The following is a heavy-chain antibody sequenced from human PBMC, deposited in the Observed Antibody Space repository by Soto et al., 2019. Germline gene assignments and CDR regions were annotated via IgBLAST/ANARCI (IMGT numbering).Heavy chain of an antibody. CDR1: GFTFSSYA. V-gene: IGHV3-23*01. CDR3: AKAGWGYSGSSGDYYGMDV. CDR2: ISGSGGST. Sequence: GGSLRLSCAASGFTFSSYAMSWVRQAPGKGLEWVSAISGSGGSTYYADSVKGRFTISRDNSKNKLYLQMNSLRAEDTAVYYCAKAGWGYSGSSGDYYGMDVWGQGTTVTVSS. J-gene: IGHJ6*02. D-gene: IGHD1-26*01.